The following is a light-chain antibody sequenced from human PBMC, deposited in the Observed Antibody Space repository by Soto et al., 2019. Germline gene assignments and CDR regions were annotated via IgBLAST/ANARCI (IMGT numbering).Light chain of an antibody. V-gene: IGKV3-11*01. CDR3: QHRSNWPLT. CDR1: QSVGSY. J-gene: IGKJ4*01. Sequence: EVVLTQSPATLSLSPGDGATLSCRASQSVGSYLAWYQQKPGQAPRLLIYDASNRATGVPARFSGSGSGTDFTLTIGSLEPEDFALYYCQHRSNWPLTFGGGNKVAI. CDR2: DAS.